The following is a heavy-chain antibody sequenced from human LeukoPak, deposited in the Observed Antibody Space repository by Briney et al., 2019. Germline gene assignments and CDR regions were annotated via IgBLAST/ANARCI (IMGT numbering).Heavy chain of an antibody. J-gene: IGHJ3*02. V-gene: IGHV3-11*01. CDR1: GFTFSDYY. CDR3: AREQAERVTRNAFDI. Sequence: PGGSLRLSCGASGFTFSDYYMSWSRQVPGKGLEGVAYIISRDSTIYYADSVKGRFTISRHKAKNSLYLQMNSLRAEDTAVYYCAREQAERVTRNAFDIWGQETMVTVSS. CDR2: IISRDSTI. D-gene: IGHD4-17*01.